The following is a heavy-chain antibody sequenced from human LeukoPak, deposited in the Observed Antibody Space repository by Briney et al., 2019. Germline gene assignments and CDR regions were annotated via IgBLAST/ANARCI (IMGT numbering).Heavy chain of an antibody. J-gene: IGHJ6*03. CDR3: ARARSSHYYYYMDV. CDR2: MNPNSGNT. V-gene: IGHV1-8*03. D-gene: IGHD2-2*01. CDR1: GYTFTSYD. Sequence: GASVKVSCKASGYTFTSYDINWVRRATGQGLEWMGWMNPNSGNTGYAQKFQGRVTITRNTSISTAYMELSSLRSEDTAVYYCARARSSHYYYYMDVWGKGTTVTVSS.